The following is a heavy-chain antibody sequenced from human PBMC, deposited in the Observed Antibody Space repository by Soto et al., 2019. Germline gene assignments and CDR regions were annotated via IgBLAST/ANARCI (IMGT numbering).Heavy chain of an antibody. V-gene: IGHV3-30*18. J-gene: IGHJ4*02. CDR2: ISYGGSNK. CDR1: GFTFSSYG. D-gene: IGHD2-2*02. CDR3: AKDLSYCSSTSCYTSPRYYFDY. Sequence: GGSLRLSCAASGFTFSSYGMHWVRQAPGKGLEWVAVISYGGSNKYYADSVKGRFTISRDNSKNTLYLQMNSLRAEDTAVYYCAKDLSYCSSTSCYTSPRYYFDYWGQGTLVTVSS.